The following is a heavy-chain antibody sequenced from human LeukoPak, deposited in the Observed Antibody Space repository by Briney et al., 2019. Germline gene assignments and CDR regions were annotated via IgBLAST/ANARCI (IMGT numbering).Heavy chain of an antibody. V-gene: IGHV3-30-3*01. D-gene: IGHD1-14*01. CDR2: ISYDGSNK. Sequence: GGSLRLSCAASGFTFSTYAMHWVRQAPGKGLEWVAVISYDGSNKYYADSVKGRFTISRDNSKSTLYLQMISLRAEDTAVYYCAKVIRGIKAFDIWGQGTMVTVSP. J-gene: IGHJ3*02. CDR3: AKVIRGIKAFDI. CDR1: GFTFSTYA.